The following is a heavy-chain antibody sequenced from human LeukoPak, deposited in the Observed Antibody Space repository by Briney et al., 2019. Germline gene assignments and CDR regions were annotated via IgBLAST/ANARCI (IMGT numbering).Heavy chain of an antibody. D-gene: IGHD6-19*01. Sequence: GGSLRLSCAASGFTFSSYSMNWVRQAPGKGLEWVSSISSSSSYIYYADSVKGRFTISRDNAKNSLYLQMNSLRAEDTAVYYCVRERYSSGWSYWFDSWGQGTLVTVSP. CDR3: VRERYSSGWSYWFDS. J-gene: IGHJ5*01. V-gene: IGHV3-21*04. CDR2: ISSSSSYI. CDR1: GFTFSSYS.